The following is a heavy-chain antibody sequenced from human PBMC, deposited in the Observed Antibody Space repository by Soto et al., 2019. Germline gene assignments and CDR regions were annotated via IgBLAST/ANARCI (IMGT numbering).Heavy chain of an antibody. D-gene: IGHD2-2*01. V-gene: IGHV1-18*01. J-gene: IGHJ6*04. Sequence: ASVKVSCKTSGYTFTTYGISWVRQAPGQGLEWMGWITTDKGKTTYAQKFQGRVTMTTDTSTSTAYMELSSLRSEDTAVYYCARVSGRSDVVPAAISAMDVGGKGPTVTVSS. CDR1: GYTFTTYG. CDR3: ARVSGRSDVVPAAISAMDV. CDR2: ITTDKGKT.